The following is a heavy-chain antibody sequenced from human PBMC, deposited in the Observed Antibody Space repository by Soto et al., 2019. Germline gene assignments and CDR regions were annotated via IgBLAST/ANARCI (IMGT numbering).Heavy chain of an antibody. V-gene: IGHV3-11*03. CDR3: ATSIQYYYDSSAYYPFDY. Sequence: AGGSLRLSCGVSGFTLSDYYKSWSRQAPGKGLEWVSCISSSSTYTKYADSVKGRFTISRDNAKNSLYLQMNGLRAEDTAVYFCATSIQYYYDSSAYYPFDYWGQGTLVTVSS. J-gene: IGHJ4*01. D-gene: IGHD3-22*01. CDR2: ISSSSTYT. CDR1: GFTLSDYY.